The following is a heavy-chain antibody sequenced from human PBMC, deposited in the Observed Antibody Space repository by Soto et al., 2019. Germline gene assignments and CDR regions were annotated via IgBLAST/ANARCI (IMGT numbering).Heavy chain of an antibody. CDR3: ASRRLGYCTGGTCPEF. CDR1: GFTFSSFN. Sequence: EVQLVESGGGLVKPGGSLRLSCAASGFTFSSFNMDWVRQAPGKGLEWFSSISITGNYKYYADSLKVRFTISRDNAQNLLFLQMDSLRPEDTAVYYCASRRLGYCTGGTCPEFWGQGTLVTVTS. CDR2: ISITGNYK. V-gene: IGHV3-21*01. D-gene: IGHD2-15*01. J-gene: IGHJ4*02.